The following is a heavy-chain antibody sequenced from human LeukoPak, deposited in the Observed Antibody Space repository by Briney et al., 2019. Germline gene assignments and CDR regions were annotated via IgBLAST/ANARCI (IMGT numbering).Heavy chain of an antibody. Sequence: GASVKVSCKAPGYTFTGYYMHWVRQAPGQGLEWMGWINPNSGATNYAQKFQGRVTMTRDTSISTAYMELSRLRSDDTAVYYCARARIYSGYDGFDYWGQGTLVTVSS. J-gene: IGHJ4*02. CDR2: INPNSGAT. V-gene: IGHV1-2*02. D-gene: IGHD5-12*01. CDR1: GYTFTGYY. CDR3: ARARIYSGYDGFDY.